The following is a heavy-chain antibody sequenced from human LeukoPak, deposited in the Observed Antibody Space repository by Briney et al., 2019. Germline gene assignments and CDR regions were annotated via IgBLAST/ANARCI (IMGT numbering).Heavy chain of an antibody. V-gene: IGHV4-39*07. CDR2: IYYSGST. J-gene: IGHJ5*02. CDR3: ARVNLEALIVGATGWFDP. Sequence: PSETLSLTCTVSGGSISSSSYYWGWIRQPPGKGLEWIGSIYYSGSTYYNPSLKSLVTISVDTSKKQFSLKLSSVTDADTAVYYCARVNLEALIVGATGWFDPWGQGTLVSVSS. D-gene: IGHD1-26*01. CDR1: GGSISSSSYY.